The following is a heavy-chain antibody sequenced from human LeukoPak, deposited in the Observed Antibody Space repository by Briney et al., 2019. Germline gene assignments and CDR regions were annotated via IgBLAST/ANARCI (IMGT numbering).Heavy chain of an antibody. D-gene: IGHD1-14*01. V-gene: IGHV1-2*02. J-gene: IGHJ6*03. CDR2: INPNSGGT. CDR1: GYTFTGYY. CDR3: ARGLSKPDYYYYMDV. Sequence: GASVKVSCKASGYTFTGYYMHRVRQAPGQGLEWMGWINPNSGGTNYAQKFQGRVTMTRDTSISTAYMELSRLRSDDTAVYYCARGLSKPDYYYYMDVWGKGTTVTVSS.